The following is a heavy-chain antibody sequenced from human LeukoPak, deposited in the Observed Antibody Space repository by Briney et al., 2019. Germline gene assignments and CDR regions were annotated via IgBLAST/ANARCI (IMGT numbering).Heavy chain of an antibody. CDR1: GDSISSGNYH. CDR2: INHSGST. J-gene: IGHJ2*01. Sequence: SETLSLTCTVSGDSISSGNYHWTWIRQPAGKGLEWIGEINHSGSTNHNPSLKSRVTISVDTSKNQFSLKLSSVTAADTAVYYCARETYYYDSSGYSTYWYFDLWGRGTLVTVSS. V-gene: IGHV4-61*10. D-gene: IGHD3-22*01. CDR3: ARETYYYDSSGYSTYWYFDL.